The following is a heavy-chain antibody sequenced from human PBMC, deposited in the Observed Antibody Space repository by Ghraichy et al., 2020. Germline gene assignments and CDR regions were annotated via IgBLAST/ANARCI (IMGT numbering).Heavy chain of an antibody. J-gene: IGHJ4*02. V-gene: IGHV4-31*03. CDR1: GGSISSGGYY. CDR3: ASTRDGYNPPNFDY. CDR2: IYYSGST. Sequence: TLSLTCTVSGGSISSGGYYWSWIRQHPGKGLEWIGYIYYSGSTYYNPSLKSRVTISVDTSKNQFSLKLSSVTAADTAVYYCASTRDGYNPPNFDYWGQGTLVTVSS. D-gene: IGHD5-24*01.